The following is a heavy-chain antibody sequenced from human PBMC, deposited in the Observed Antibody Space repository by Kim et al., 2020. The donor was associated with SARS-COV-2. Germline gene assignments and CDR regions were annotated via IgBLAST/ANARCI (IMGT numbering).Heavy chain of an antibody. D-gene: IGHD3-9*01. CDR1: GGTFSSYA. CDR3: ARAAGVLRYFDWLLDPTGWFDP. J-gene: IGHJ5*02. CDR2: IIPIFGTA. Sequence: SVKVSCKASGGTFSSYAISWVRQAPGQGLEWMGGIIPIFGTANYAQKFQGRVTITADESTSTAYMELSSLRSEDTAVYYCARAAGVLRYFDWLLDPTGWFDPWGQGTLVTVSS. V-gene: IGHV1-69*13.